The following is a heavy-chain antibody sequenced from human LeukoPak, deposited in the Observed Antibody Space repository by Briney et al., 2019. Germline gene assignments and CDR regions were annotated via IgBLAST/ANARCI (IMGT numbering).Heavy chain of an antibody. D-gene: IGHD3-10*01. J-gene: IGHJ6*03. CDR2: ISSSSSYI. V-gene: IGHV3-21*01. CDR3: ARDYGSGSYFKAHYYYYMDV. CDR1: GFTFSSYS. Sequence: GGSLRLSCAASGFTFSSYSMNWVRQAPGKGLEWVSSISSSSSYIYYADSVKGRFTISRDNAKNSLFLQMNSLRAEDTAVYYCARDYGSGSYFKAHYYYYMDVWGKGTTVTVSS.